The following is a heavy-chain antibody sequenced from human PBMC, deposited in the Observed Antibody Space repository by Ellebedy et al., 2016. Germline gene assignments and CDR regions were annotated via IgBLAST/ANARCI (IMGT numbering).Heavy chain of an antibody. CDR3: GVLVTATGVFDY. CDR1: GGSISSSSYY. D-gene: IGHD2-21*02. J-gene: IGHJ4*02. Sequence: SETLSLXXTVSGGSISSSSYYWGWIRQPPGKGLEWIGSIYYSGSTYYNPSLKSRVTISVDTSKKQYSLKLSSVTAADTAVYFCGVLVTATGVFDYWGQGTLVTVSS. V-gene: IGHV4-39*07. CDR2: IYYSGST.